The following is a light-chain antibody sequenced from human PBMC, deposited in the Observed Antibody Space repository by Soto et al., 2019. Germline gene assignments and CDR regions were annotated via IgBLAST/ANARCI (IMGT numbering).Light chain of an antibody. Sequence: EIVLTQSPGTLSLSPGERATLSCRASQSVSSSYLAWYQQKPGQAPRLLIYGASSRATGIPDRFSGSGSGTDFTLTISRLVHEDFAVYYCQQYGSSPRYPFGQGTKLEIK. J-gene: IGKJ2*01. CDR2: GAS. CDR1: QSVSSSY. V-gene: IGKV3-20*01. CDR3: QQYGSSPRYP.